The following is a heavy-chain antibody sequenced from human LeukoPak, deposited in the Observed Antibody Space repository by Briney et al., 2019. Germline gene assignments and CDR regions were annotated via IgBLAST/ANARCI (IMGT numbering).Heavy chain of an antibody. CDR2: ISSSGSTI. D-gene: IGHD3-10*02. J-gene: IGHJ6*04. CDR1: GFTFSSYE. V-gene: IGHV3-48*03. Sequence: SLRLPSVASGFTFSSYEMNWAGQAPGKGLEWVGYISSSGSTIYYADSVKGRFTISRDNAKNSLYLQMNSLRAEDTAVYYCAELGITMIGGVWGKGTTVTISS. CDR3: AELGITMIGGV.